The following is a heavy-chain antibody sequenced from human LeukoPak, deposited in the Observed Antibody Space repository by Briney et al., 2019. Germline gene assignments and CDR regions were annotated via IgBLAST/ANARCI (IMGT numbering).Heavy chain of an antibody. Sequence: GGSLRLSCAASGFTFSSYWMSWVRQAPGKGLEWVSAISGSGGSTYYADSVKGRFTISRDNSKDTLYLQMNSLRAEDTAVYYCAKDYLPDSPYSDILTGYWFDPWGQGPLVTVSS. CDR2: ISGSGGST. CDR3: AKDYLPDSPYSDILTGYWFDP. D-gene: IGHD3-9*01. J-gene: IGHJ5*02. V-gene: IGHV3-23*01. CDR1: GFTFSSYW.